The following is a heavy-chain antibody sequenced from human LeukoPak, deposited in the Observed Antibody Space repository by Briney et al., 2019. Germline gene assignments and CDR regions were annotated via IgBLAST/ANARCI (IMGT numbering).Heavy chain of an antibody. V-gene: IGHV3-48*01. Sequence: PGGSLRLSCAVSGFSFSTYSMNWVRQAPGKGLEWVSYISTSSSTIYYADSVKGRFTISRDNSKNTLYLQMNSLRAEDTAVYYCARDLPITMIVVVITGAFDIWGQGTMVTVSS. CDR3: ARDLPITMIVVVITGAFDI. D-gene: IGHD3-22*01. CDR2: ISTSSSTI. CDR1: GFSFSTYS. J-gene: IGHJ3*02.